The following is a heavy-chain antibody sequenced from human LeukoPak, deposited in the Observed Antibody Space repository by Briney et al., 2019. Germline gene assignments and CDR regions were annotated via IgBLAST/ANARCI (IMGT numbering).Heavy chain of an antibody. J-gene: IGHJ4*02. CDR2: ISGSGGST. CDR1: GFTFSSYA. D-gene: IGHD3-22*01. Sequence: PGGSLRLSCAASGFTFSSYAMSWVRQAPGKGLEWVSAISGSGGSTYYADSVKGRFTISRDNSKNTLYLQMNSLRGEDTAVYYCARVLGYYYDSRGHDYWGQGTLVTVSS. CDR3: ARVLGYYYDSRGHDY. V-gene: IGHV3-23*01.